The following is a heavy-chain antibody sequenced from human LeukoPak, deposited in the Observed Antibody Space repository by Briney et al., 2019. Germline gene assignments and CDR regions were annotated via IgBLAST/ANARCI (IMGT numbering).Heavy chain of an antibody. V-gene: IGHV4-59*01. Sequence: SETLSLTCTVSGGSINNDYWSWIRQPPGKGLEWLGYIKYNGYTNYNPPLKSRVTMSIDASKKQFSLKLSSVTAADTAVYYCARSKMLLREGFDYWGQGTLVTVSS. CDR3: ARSKMLLREGFDY. CDR2: IKYNGYT. J-gene: IGHJ4*02. D-gene: IGHD3-16*01. CDR1: GGSINNDY.